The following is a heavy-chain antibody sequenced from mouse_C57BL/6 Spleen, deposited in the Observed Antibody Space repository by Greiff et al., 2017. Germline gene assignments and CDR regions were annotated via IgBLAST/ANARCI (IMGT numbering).Heavy chain of an antibody. V-gene: IGHV1-82*01. Sequence: QVQLQQSGPELVKPGASVKISCKASGYAFSSSWMNWVKQRPGKGLEWIGRIDPGDGDTNYNGKFKGKATLAADKSSSTAYMQLSSLTSEDSAVYFCAAQDMTYWGQGTLVTVSA. CDR2: IDPGDGDT. CDR1: GYAFSSSW. J-gene: IGHJ3*01. D-gene: IGHD3-1*01. CDR3: AAQDMTY.